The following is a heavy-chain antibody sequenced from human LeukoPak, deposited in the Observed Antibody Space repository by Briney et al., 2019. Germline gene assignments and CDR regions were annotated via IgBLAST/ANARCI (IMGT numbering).Heavy chain of an antibody. CDR3: ARHAIFGVVMYYYYMDV. J-gene: IGHJ6*03. CDR2: INHSGST. V-gene: IGHV4-34*01. D-gene: IGHD3-3*01. Sequence: PSETLSLTCAVYGGSFSGYYWSWIRQPPGKGLEWIGEINHSGSTNYNPSLKSRVTISVDTSKNQFSLKLSSVTAADTAVYYCARHAIFGVVMYYYYMDVWGKGTTVTVSS. CDR1: GGSFSGYY.